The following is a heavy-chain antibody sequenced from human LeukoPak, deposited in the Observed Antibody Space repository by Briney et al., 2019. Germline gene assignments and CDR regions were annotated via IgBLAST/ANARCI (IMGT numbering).Heavy chain of an antibody. Sequence: SVKVSCKASGGTFSSYAISWVRQAPGQGLEWMGGIIPIFGTANYAQKFQGRVTITADESTSTAYMELSSLRSEDTAVYYCARERVEYSSSSPFDYWGQGTLVTVSS. V-gene: IGHV1-69*13. D-gene: IGHD6-6*01. CDR1: GGTFSSYA. CDR3: ARERVEYSSSSPFDY. J-gene: IGHJ4*02. CDR2: IIPIFGTA.